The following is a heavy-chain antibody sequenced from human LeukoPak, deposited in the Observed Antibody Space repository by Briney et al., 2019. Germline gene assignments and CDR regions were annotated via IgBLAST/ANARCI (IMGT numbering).Heavy chain of an antibody. Sequence: GASVKVSCKASGYTFTGYYIHWVRQAPGQGLEWMGWINPNSGGTDYAQKFQGRVTMTRDTSISTAYMELSRLRSDDTAVFYCARGEHDYGDYEFDSWGQGTLVTVSS. CDR1: GYTFTGYY. CDR3: ARGEHDYGDYEFDS. CDR2: INPNSGGT. J-gene: IGHJ4*02. V-gene: IGHV1-2*02. D-gene: IGHD4-17*01.